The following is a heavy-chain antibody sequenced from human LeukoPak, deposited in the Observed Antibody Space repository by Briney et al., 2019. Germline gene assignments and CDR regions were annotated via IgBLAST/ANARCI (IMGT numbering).Heavy chain of an antibody. J-gene: IGHJ4*02. CDR1: GFTFSSYS. V-gene: IGHV3-21*01. CDR2: ISSSSSYI. Sequence: PGGSQRPSCAASGFTFSSYSMNSARQDQGKGLEWVSSISSSSSYIYSADSVKGRFTISRDNAKSSLYLQMNSLRAEDTAVYYCARTTNSKADYWGQGTLVTVSS. D-gene: IGHD4-11*01. CDR3: ARTTNSKADY.